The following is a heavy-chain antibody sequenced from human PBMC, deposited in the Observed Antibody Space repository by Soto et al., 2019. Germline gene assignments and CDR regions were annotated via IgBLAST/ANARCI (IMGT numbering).Heavy chain of an antibody. V-gene: IGHV3-23*01. Sequence: GGSLRLSCAASGFTFSRYAMSWVRQAPGKGLEWVSGISGSSGSTYHADSVKGRFTISRDNSKSTLFLQMNSLRAEDTALYYCVKELTGTTRTDYCGQGTLVTVSS. D-gene: IGHD1-7*01. J-gene: IGHJ4*02. CDR1: GFTFSRYA. CDR2: ISGSSGST. CDR3: VKELTGTTRTDY.